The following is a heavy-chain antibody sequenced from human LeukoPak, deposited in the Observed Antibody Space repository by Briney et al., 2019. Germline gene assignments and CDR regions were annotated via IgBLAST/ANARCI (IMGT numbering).Heavy chain of an antibody. D-gene: IGHD2-2*02. CDR2: ISAYNGNT. V-gene: IGHV1-18*01. J-gene: IGHJ4*02. CDR1: GYTFTSYG. Sequence: ASVKVSCKASGYTFTSYGISWVRQAPGQGLEWMGWISAYNGNTNYAQKLQGRVTMTTDTSTSTAYMELRSLRSDDTAVYCCARAGGGYCISTSCYNYWGQGTLVTVSS. CDR3: ARAGGGYCISTSCYNY.